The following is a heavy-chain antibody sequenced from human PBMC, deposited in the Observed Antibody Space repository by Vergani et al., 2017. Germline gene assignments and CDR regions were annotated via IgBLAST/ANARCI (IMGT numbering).Heavy chain of an antibody. CDR3: AGGTPTVSEWLYCYYYYMDV. Sequence: QVQLQESGPGLVKPSQTLSLTCTVPGGSISSGGHYWSWISHHPGKGLEWIGYIYYSGRTYYNPSLKSRVTISVNTSKNQFSLKLSSVTAADTAVYYCAGGTPTVSEWLYCYYYYMDVWGKGTTVTVYS. D-gene: IGHD3-3*01. V-gene: IGHV4-31*03. CDR1: GGSISSGGHY. J-gene: IGHJ6*03. CDR2: IYYSGRT.